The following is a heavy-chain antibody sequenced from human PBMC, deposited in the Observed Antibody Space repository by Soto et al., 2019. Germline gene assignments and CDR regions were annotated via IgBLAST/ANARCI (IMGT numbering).Heavy chain of an antibody. CDR2: ISFDGSNK. CDR3: AKANPSDMVVVPGAWYYFDS. Sequence: PGYSLRLSCATSSVTFSSYGMHWVRQAPDKGLEWVAVISFDGSNKDYADSVKGRFTISRDNSRHTLYLQMNSLRADDTSVYYCAKANPSDMVVVPGAWYYFDSWGQGTLATVSS. CDR1: SVTFSSYG. V-gene: IGHV3-30*18. D-gene: IGHD2-2*01. J-gene: IGHJ4*02.